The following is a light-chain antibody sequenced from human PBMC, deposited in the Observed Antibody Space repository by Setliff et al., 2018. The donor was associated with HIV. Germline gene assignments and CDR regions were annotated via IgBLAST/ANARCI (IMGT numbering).Light chain of an antibody. Sequence: QSALTQPRSVSGSPGQSVTISCTGTSSDVGGYDSVSWFQQHPDKAPKLMIYEVSNRPSGVSNRFSGSKSGSTASLTISGLQAEDEADYYCNSKTGTITYVFGTGTKV. J-gene: IGLJ1*01. CDR3: NSKTGTITYV. CDR2: EVS. CDR1: SSDVGGYDS. V-gene: IGLV2-14*01.